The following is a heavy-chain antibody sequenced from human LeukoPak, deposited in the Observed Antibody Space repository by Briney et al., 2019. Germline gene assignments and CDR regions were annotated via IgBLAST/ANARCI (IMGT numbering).Heavy chain of an antibody. CDR1: GFTFSDYY. J-gene: IGHJ4*02. CDR2: ISSSGSTI. V-gene: IGHV3-11*04. D-gene: IGHD2-2*01. Sequence: GGSLRLSCAASGFTFSDYYMSWIRQAPGKGLEWVSYISSSGSTIYYADSVKGRFTISRDNAKNSLYLQMNSLRAEDTAVYYCARSPIEIVVVPAAYYFDYWGQGTLVTVSS. CDR3: ARSPIEIVVVPAAYYFDY.